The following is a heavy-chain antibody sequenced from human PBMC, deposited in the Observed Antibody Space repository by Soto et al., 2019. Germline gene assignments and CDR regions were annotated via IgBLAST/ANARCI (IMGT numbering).Heavy chain of an antibody. CDR2: ISSSSSYT. J-gene: IGHJ4*02. V-gene: IGHV3-11*06. Sequence: QVQLVESGGGLDKPGGSLSLSCAASGFTFSDYYMSWIRQAPGKGLEWVSYISSSSSYTNYADSVKGRFTISRDNAKNSLYLQMNSLRAEDTAVYYCARVSRFQGYCFDYWGQGTLVTVSS. D-gene: IGHD2-15*01. CDR1: GFTFSDYY. CDR3: ARVSRFQGYCFDY.